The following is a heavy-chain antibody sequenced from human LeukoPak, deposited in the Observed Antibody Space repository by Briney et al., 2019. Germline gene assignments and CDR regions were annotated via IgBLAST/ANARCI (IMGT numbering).Heavy chain of an antibody. CDR3: AREGLLGYCSGGSCYPDYYYGMDV. Sequence: GGSLRLSCAASGFTFTDYYMSWIRQAPGKGLEWVSYITNSGTTIYYADSVKGRFTISRDNAKNSLYLQMNSLRAEDTAVYYCAREGLLGYCSGGSCYPDYYYGMDVWGQGTTVTVSS. V-gene: IGHV3-11*01. J-gene: IGHJ6*02. CDR1: GFTFTDYY. D-gene: IGHD2-15*01. CDR2: ITNSGTTI.